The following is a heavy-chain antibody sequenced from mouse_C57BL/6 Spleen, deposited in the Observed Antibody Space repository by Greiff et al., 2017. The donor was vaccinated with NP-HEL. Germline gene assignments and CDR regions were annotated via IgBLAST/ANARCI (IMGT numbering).Heavy chain of an antibody. CDR3: ARRDYYGSRGYFDY. J-gene: IGHJ2*01. D-gene: IGHD1-1*01. Sequence: VKLVESDAELVKPGASVKISCKVSGYTFTDHTIHWMKQRPEQGLEWIGYIYPRDGSTKYNEKFKGKATLTADKSSSTAYMQLNSLTSEDSAVYFCARRDYYGSRGYFDYWGQGTTLTVSS. CDR1: GYTFTDHT. CDR2: IYPRDGST. V-gene: IGHV1-78*01.